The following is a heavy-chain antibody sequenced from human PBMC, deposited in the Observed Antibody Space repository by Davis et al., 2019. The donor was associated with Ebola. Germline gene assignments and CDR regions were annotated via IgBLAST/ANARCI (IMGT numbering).Heavy chain of an antibody. V-gene: IGHV3-7*03. CDR1: GSIFSNYW. CDR2: IKPDEGEK. Sequence: GGSLRLSCAASGSIFSNYWMSWVRQAPGKGPEWVAIIKPDEGEKYYVDSVKGRFTISRDNAKNSLFLQMDSLRDEDTALYYCASGDGRGRSYDMDVWGQGTTVTVSS. D-gene: IGHD3/OR15-3a*01. CDR3: ASGDGRGRSYDMDV. J-gene: IGHJ6*02.